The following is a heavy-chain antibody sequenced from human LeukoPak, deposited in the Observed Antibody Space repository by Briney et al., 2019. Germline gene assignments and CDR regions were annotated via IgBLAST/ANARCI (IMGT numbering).Heavy chain of an antibody. CDR1: GFTVSSNY. Sequence: GGSLRLSCAASGFTVSSNYMSWVRQAPGKGLEWVSVIYSGGSTYYADSVKGRFTISRDNSKNTLYLQMNSLRAEDTAVYYCAKDGYRQLPFDYWGQGTLVTVSS. CDR3: AKDGYRQLPFDY. D-gene: IGHD4-23*01. CDR2: IYSGGST. V-gene: IGHV3-66*01. J-gene: IGHJ4*02.